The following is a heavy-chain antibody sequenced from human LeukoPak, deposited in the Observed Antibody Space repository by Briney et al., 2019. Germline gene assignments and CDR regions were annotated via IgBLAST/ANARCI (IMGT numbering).Heavy chain of an antibody. CDR3: ARSDVVVAYLDY. J-gene: IGHJ4*02. D-gene: IGHD3-22*01. Sequence: ASVNVSCKASGYTFTSYYMHWVRQAPGQGLEWMGIINPSGGSTSYAQKFQGRVTMTRDTSTSTVYMELSSLRSEDTAVYYCARSDVVVAYLDYWGQGTLVTVSS. CDR1: GYTFTSYY. CDR2: INPSGGST. V-gene: IGHV1-46*01.